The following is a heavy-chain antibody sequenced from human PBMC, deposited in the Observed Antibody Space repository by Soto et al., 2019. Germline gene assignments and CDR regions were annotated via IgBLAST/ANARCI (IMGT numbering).Heavy chain of an antibody. D-gene: IGHD3-10*01. Sequence: PGGSLRLSCAASGFTFSSYAMSWVRQAPGKGLEWVSAISGSGGSTYYADSVKGRFTISRDNSRNTLYLQMNSLRAEDTAVYYCANPYGSGSYYNVDDYYYGMDVWGQGTTVTVSS. V-gene: IGHV3-23*01. CDR3: ANPYGSGSYYNVDDYYYGMDV. CDR1: GFTFSSYA. J-gene: IGHJ6*02. CDR2: ISGSGGST.